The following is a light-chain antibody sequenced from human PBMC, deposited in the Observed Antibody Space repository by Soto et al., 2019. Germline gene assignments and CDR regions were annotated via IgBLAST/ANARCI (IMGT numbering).Light chain of an antibody. CDR2: DVS. Sequence: QSVLTQPASVSGSPGQSITISCTGTSSDVGGYKYVSWYQQHPGKAPKLMIYDVSNRPSGVSNRFSASKSGNTASLTISGLQAGDEADYYCTSYSSSRILLFGGGTKLTVL. CDR3: TSYSSSRILL. V-gene: IGLV2-14*01. CDR1: SSDVGGYKY. J-gene: IGLJ2*01.